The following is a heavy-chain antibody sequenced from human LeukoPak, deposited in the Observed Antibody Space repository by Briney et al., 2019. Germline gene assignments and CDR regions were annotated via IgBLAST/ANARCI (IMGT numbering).Heavy chain of an antibody. CDR2: IHPGDSDT. CDR3: ARQYSGSYYDAFDI. CDR1: GYSFISYW. D-gene: IGHD1-26*01. V-gene: IGHV5-51*01. Sequence: GESLKISCKGSGYSFISYWIGWVRQMPGKGLEWMGIIHPGDSDTRYSPSFQGQVTISADKSISTAYLQWSSLRASDTAMYYCARQYSGSYYDAFDIWGQGTMVTVSS. J-gene: IGHJ3*02.